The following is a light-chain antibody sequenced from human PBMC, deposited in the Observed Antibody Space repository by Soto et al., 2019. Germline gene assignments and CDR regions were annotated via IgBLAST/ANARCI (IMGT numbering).Light chain of an antibody. CDR2: AAS. CDR3: QQANSFPLT. V-gene: IGKV1-12*01. J-gene: IGKJ5*01. CDR1: QSIRSR. Sequence: DIQMTQSPSSLSASVGDTVTITCRASQSIRSRLNWYQQKPGKAPKLLIYAASSLQSGVPSRFSGSGSGTDFTLTISSLHPEDFAIYYCQQANSFPLTFGQGTRLEIK.